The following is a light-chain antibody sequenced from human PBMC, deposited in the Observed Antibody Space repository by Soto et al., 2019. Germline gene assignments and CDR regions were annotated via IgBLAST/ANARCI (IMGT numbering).Light chain of an antibody. V-gene: IGKV3-15*01. J-gene: IGKJ5*01. CDR3: QHYNNWPIT. Sequence: EIVMTQSPASLSVSPGESVTLSCRASQSVASNLAWYQQKPGQAPRLPIYGTSTRATGVPARFSGSGSGTDFTLTISSIQAADFAVYHCQHYNNWPITVGQGTRLEN. CDR1: QSVASN. CDR2: GTS.